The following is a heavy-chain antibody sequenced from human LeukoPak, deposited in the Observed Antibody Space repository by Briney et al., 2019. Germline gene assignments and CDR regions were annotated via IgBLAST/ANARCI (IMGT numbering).Heavy chain of an antibody. J-gene: IGHJ4*02. CDR2: INSDGSST. D-gene: IGHD3-22*01. V-gene: IGHV3-74*01. CDR3: ARVQQYDKFDY. CDR1: GFTFSSYW. Sequence: GGSLRLSCAASGFTFSSYWMHWVRQAPGKGLVWVSRINSDGSSTSYADSVKGRFTISRDNAKNTLYLQMNSLRAEDTAFYYCARVQQYDKFDYWGQGTLVTVSS.